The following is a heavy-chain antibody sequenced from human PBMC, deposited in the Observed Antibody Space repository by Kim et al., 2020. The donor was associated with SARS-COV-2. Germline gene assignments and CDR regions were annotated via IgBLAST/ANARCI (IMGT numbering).Heavy chain of an antibody. CDR2: TYYRSKWFN. Sequence: SQTLSLTCAISGDSVSSNITTWNWIRQSPSRGLEWLGRTYYRSKWFNDYAVSVKSRITINPDTSKNQFSLQLNSMTPEDTAVYYCARGNYFDTWGQGTLVTVSS. CDR3: ARGNYFDT. J-gene: IGHJ5*02. CDR1: GDSVSSNITT. D-gene: IGHD1-7*01. V-gene: IGHV6-1*01.